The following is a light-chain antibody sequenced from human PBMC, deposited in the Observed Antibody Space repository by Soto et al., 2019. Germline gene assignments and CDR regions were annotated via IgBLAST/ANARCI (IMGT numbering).Light chain of an antibody. Sequence: IVLTQSACTLSLSPGERATLSCKTSQTSGSNFLAWYQHKPGQAPRLLIYASSNRATGIPDRFSGSASGPDFTLTINRLEPEDFAVYYCQLYGISPQFGQGTRLEI. CDR3: QLYGISPQ. J-gene: IGKJ5*01. CDR2: ASS. CDR1: QTSGSNF. V-gene: IGKV3-20*01.